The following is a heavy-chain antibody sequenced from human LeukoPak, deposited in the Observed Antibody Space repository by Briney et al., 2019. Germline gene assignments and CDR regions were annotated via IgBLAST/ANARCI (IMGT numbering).Heavy chain of an antibody. CDR1: GLTFSDFN. J-gene: IGHJ4*02. V-gene: IGHV3-33*01. D-gene: IGHD1-1*01. CDR3: ARDQYWNPDS. CDR2: LWSGGGNE. Sequence: GGSLRLSCAASGLTFSDFNMHWVRQAPGKGLEWVAFLWSGGGNECYADSVKGRFTISRDNSKNTLYLQMTSLRAEDTAVYYCARDQYWNPDSWGQGTLVTVSS.